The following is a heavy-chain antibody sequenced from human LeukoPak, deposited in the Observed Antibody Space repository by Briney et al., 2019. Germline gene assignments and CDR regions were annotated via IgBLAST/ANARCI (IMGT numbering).Heavy chain of an antibody. CDR3: ARDGYYYDSSGYRLIAFDI. CDR2: ITTSSTI. Sequence: GGSLRLSCAASGFTFSSYSMNWVRQAPGKGLEWVSYITTSSTIYYADSVKGRFTISRDNAKNSLYLQMNSLRDEDTAVYYCARDGYYYDSSGYRLIAFDIWGQGTMVTVSS. CDR1: GFTFSSYS. V-gene: IGHV3-48*02. J-gene: IGHJ3*02. D-gene: IGHD3-22*01.